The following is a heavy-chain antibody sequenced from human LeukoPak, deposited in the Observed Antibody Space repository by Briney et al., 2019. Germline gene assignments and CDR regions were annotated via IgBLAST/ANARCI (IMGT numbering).Heavy chain of an antibody. V-gene: IGHV4-34*01. Sequence: SETLSLTCAVYGGSFSGYYWSWIRQPPGKGLEWIGEINHSGSTNYNPSLKSRVTISVDTSKNQFSLKLSSVTAADTAVYYCARGYGDYVQPYYYGMDVWGQGTTVTVSS. CDR3: ARGYGDYVQPYYYGMDV. CDR2: INHSGST. D-gene: IGHD4-17*01. CDR1: GGSFSGYY. J-gene: IGHJ6*02.